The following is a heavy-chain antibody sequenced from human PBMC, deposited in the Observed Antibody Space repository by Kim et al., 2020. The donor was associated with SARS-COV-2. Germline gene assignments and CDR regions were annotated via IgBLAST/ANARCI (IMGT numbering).Heavy chain of an antibody. CDR1: GFSVSDNY. D-gene: IGHD6-19*01. CDR2: VYKNGQT. J-gene: IGHJ4*02. Sequence: GGSLRLSCAASGFSVSDNYMSWVRQAPGKGLEWLSVVYKNGQTFYADSVKGRFTISKDNSKNTLHLQINSLRAEDTAVYYCAREVAGSGWPFDYWGQGTLVTVSS. CDR3: AREVAGSGWPFDY. V-gene: IGHV3-53*01.